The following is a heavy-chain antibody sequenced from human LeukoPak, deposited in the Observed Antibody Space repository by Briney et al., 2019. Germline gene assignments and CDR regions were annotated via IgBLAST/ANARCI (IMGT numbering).Heavy chain of an antibody. D-gene: IGHD3-3*01. V-gene: IGHV3-9*01. CDR1: GFTFDDYA. CDR2: ITWHSGSI. Sequence: GGSLRLSCVASGFTFDDYAMHWVRQAPGKGLEWVSGITWHSGSIDYADSMKGRFTISRDNAKNSLYLQMNSLRAEDTALYFCVAVPETDFWIGFYLDYWGQGTLVTVSS. J-gene: IGHJ4*02. CDR3: VAVPETDFWIGFYLDY.